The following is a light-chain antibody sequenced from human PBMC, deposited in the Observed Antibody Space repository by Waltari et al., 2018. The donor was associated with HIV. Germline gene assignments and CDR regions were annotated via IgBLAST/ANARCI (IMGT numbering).Light chain of an antibody. CDR2: SNN. V-gene: IGLV1-44*01. J-gene: IGLJ3*02. CDR3: AARDDSLNVWV. Sequence: QSFLTQPPSASGTPGRRFVISCSGNTSNVGSTPVNWYRQVPGTAPKLLMFSNNQRPSGVTDRFSGSKSGTSASLAIKGLQSEDEADYYCAARDDSLNVWVFGGGTKLTVL. CDR1: TSNVGSTP.